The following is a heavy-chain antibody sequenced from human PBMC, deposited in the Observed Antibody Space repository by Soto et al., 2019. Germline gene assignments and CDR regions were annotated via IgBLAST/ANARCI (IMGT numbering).Heavy chain of an antibody. Sequence: ASVKVSCKASGYTFTSYYMHWVRQAPGQGLEWMGIINPSGGSTSYAQKFQGRVTMTRDTSTSTVYMELSSLRSEDTAVYYCERDLHCGGDCYSEFEYWGQRTLVTVSS. CDR2: INPSGGST. J-gene: IGHJ4*02. CDR3: ERDLHCGGDCYSEFEY. D-gene: IGHD2-21*02. V-gene: IGHV1-46*01. CDR1: GYTFTSYY.